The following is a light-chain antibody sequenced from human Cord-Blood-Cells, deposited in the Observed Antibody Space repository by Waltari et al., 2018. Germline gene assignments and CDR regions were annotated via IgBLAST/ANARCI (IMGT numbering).Light chain of an antibody. J-gene: IGKJ4*01. CDR1: QSISSY. CDR3: QQSYSTPLT. V-gene: IGKV1-39*01. Sequence: DIQLTQSPSSLSASVGDRVTITGRGSQSISSYLNWYQQKPGKAPKLMVYAASSLQSGVPSRLRGRGSGTEFTVTSSSLQPEDFATYYWQQSYSTPLTFGGGTKVEIK. CDR2: AAS.